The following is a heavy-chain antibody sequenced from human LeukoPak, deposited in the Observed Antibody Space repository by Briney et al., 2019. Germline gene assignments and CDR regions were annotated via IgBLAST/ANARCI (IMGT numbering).Heavy chain of an antibody. V-gene: IGHV3-48*03. Sequence: GGSLRLSCAASGFTFSSYEMNWVRQAPGKGLEWVSYIRSSGSTIYYADSVKGRFTISRDNAKNSLYLQMNSLRAEDTAVYYCARDHSSSWYFDYWGQGTLVTVSS. CDR1: GFTFSSYE. J-gene: IGHJ4*02. CDR2: IRSSGSTI. D-gene: IGHD6-13*01. CDR3: ARDHSSSWYFDY.